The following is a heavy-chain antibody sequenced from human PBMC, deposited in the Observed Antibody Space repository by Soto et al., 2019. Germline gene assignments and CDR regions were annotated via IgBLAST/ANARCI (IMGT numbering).Heavy chain of an antibody. Sequence: QVQLVESGGGVVQPGRSLRLSCAASGFTFSSYAMHWVRQAPGKGLEWVAVISYDGSNKYYADSVKGRFTISRDNSKNTLYLKMNSLRAEDTAVYYCARELGWSVDVWGQGTTVTVSS. CDR2: ISYDGSNK. J-gene: IGHJ6*02. V-gene: IGHV3-30-3*01. CDR3: ARELGWSVDV. CDR1: GFTFSSYA. D-gene: IGHD2-15*01.